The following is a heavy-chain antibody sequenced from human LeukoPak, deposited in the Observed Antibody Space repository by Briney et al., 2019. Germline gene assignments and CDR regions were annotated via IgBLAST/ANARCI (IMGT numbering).Heavy chain of an antibody. CDR2: ISDDGSNK. V-gene: IGHV3-30-3*01. CDR3: AKDMAYDSGSQIDF. D-gene: IGHD3-10*01. J-gene: IGHJ4*02. CDR1: GFIFSSYA. Sequence: GSLRLSCAASGFIFSSYAMHWVRQAPGKGLEWVAVISDDGSNKYYADSVKGRFTISRDNSKNTLYLQMNSLRAEDTAVYYCAKDMAYDSGSQIDFWGQGTLVTVSS.